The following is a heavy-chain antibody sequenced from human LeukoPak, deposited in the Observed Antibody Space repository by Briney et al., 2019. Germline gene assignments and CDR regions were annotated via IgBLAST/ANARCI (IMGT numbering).Heavy chain of an antibody. J-gene: IGHJ4*02. Sequence: GESLRISCKGSGYSFTSYWITWVRQMPGKGLEWMGRIDPSDSYTNYNPSFQGHVTISADKSISTGYLQWSSLKASDTAMYYCARQPRYCSGGSCSSFDYFDYWGQGTLVTVSS. CDR3: ARQPRYCSGGSCSSFDYFDY. D-gene: IGHD2-15*01. V-gene: IGHV5-10-1*01. CDR2: IDPSDSYT. CDR1: GYSFTSYW.